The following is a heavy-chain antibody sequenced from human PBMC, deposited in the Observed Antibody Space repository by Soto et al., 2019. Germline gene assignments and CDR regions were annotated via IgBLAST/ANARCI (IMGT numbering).Heavy chain of an antibody. J-gene: IGHJ6*02. CDR2: ISGNGANT. V-gene: IGHV3-23*01. Sequence: GSLRLSCAASGFTFSGYAMSWVRQAPGKGLEWVTTISGNGANTYYADSVKGRFTISRDNSKNSLFLQMNSLRDEDTAVYYCARDLYYYDSSGYYLSYGMDVWGQGTTVTVSS. CDR3: ARDLYYYDSSGYYLSYGMDV. CDR1: GFTFSGYA. D-gene: IGHD3-22*01.